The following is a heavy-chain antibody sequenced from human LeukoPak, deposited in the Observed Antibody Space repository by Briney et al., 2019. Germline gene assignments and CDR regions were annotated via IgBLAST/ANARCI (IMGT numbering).Heavy chain of an antibody. CDR1: GFTFSSYW. Sequence: GGSLRLSCAASGFTFSSYWMHWVRQAPGKGLVWVSRITSDGSSTSYADSVKGRFTISRDNAKNTLYLQMNSLRAEDTAVYYCARAPKYYYDSSGYFPLGYWGQGTLVTVSS. V-gene: IGHV3-74*01. D-gene: IGHD3-22*01. CDR2: ITSDGSST. J-gene: IGHJ4*02. CDR3: ARAPKYYYDSSGYFPLGY.